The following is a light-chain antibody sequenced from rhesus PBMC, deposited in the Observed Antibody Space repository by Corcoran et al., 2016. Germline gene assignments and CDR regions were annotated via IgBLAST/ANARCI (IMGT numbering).Light chain of an antibody. V-gene: IGKV1-74*01. CDR2: KPS. Sequence: DIQMTQSPSSLSASVGDRVTITVRASENVNNYSNWYQQKPGKAPKLLIYKPSTLRSGVPSRFSGSGYGADYTFTISSLQPEDFATYYCQHGYGTPYSFGQGTKVEIK. J-gene: IGKJ2*01. CDR3: QHGYGTPYS. CDR1: ENVNNY.